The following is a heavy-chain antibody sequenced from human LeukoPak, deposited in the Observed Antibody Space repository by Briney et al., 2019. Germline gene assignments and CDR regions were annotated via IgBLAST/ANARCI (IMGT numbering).Heavy chain of an antibody. V-gene: IGHV4-34*01. Sequence: PSETMSLTCAVYGGSFSGYYWSWIRQPPGKGLEWIREINHSGSTNYNPSLKSRVTISVDTSKNQFSLKLSSVTAADTAVYYCARGRVVVVVAATRVWFDPWGQGTLVTVSS. CDR2: INHSGST. CDR3: ARGRVVVVVAATRVWFDP. J-gene: IGHJ5*02. D-gene: IGHD2-15*01. CDR1: GGSFSGYY.